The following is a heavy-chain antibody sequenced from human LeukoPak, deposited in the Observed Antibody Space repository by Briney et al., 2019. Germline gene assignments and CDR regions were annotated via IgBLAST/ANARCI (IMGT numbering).Heavy chain of an antibody. V-gene: IGHV3-30*18. CDR2: ISYDGSNK. CDR1: GFTFSSYG. Sequence: GGSLRLSCAASGFTFSSYGMHWVRQAPGKGLEWVAVISYDGSNKYYADSVKDRFTISRDNSKNTLYLQMNSLRAEDTAVYYCAKDLLSPHYFDYWGQGTLVTVSS. D-gene: IGHD3-10*01. CDR3: AKDLLSPHYFDY. J-gene: IGHJ4*02.